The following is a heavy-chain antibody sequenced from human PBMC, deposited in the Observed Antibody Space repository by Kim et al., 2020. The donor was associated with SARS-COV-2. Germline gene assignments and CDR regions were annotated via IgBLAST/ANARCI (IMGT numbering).Heavy chain of an antibody. Sequence: TFYADSVKGRFTISRDNSKNTLSLKMSSLRADDTAVYYCAKRSPYGGVDYWGQGTLVTVSS. V-gene: IGHV3-23*01. CDR2: T. CDR3: AKRSPYGGVDY. D-gene: IGHD2-8*01. J-gene: IGHJ4*02.